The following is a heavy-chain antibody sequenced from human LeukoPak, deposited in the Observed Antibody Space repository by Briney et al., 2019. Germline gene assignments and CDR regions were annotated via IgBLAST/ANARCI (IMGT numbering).Heavy chain of an antibody. CDR2: IYTSGST. D-gene: IGHD3-22*01. J-gene: IGHJ3*02. CDR3: ARATYYYDSSGRTDAFDI. V-gene: IGHV4-61*02. CDR1: GGSISSGSYY. Sequence: PSETLSLTCTVSGGSISSGSYYWSWIRQPAGKGLERLGRIYTSGSTNYNPSLKSRVTISVDTSKNQFSLKLSSVTAADTAVYYCARATYYYDSSGRTDAFDIWGQGTMVTVSS.